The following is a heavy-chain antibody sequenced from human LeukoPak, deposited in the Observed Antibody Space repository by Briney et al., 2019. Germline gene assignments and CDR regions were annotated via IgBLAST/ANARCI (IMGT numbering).Heavy chain of an antibody. J-gene: IGHJ4*02. CDR2: INHSGST. CDR3: ARGKWIQLH. D-gene: IGHD5-18*01. V-gene: IGHV4-34*01. Sequence: PSETLSLTCAVYGGSFSGYYWSWIRQPPGKGLEWIGEINHSGSTNYNPSLKSRVTISVDTSKNQFSLKLSSVTAADTAVYYCARGKWIQLHCGQGTLVTVSS. CDR1: GGSFSGYY.